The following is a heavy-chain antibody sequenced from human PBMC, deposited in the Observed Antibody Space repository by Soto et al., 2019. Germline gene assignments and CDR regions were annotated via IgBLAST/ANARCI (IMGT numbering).Heavy chain of an antibody. CDR1: GYTFTSYD. CDR2: MNPNSGNT. V-gene: IGHV1-8*01. J-gene: IGHJ6*02. Sequence: QVQLVQSGAEVKKPGASVKVSCKASGYTFTSYDINWVRQATGQGLEWMGWMNPNSGNTGYAQKFPRRTTLTSNTSTSRANMERSSLRSEDTAVYYCASEAVRGMDIWGQGTTATVSS. D-gene: IGHD6-19*01. CDR3: ASEAVRGMDI.